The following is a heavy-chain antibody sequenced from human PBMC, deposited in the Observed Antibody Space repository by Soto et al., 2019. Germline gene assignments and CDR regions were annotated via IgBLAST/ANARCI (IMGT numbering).Heavy chain of an antibody. CDR3: AGTSESSWIADY. D-gene: IGHD6-13*01. Sequence: SETLSLTCAVSGGSISSSNWWSWVRQPPGKGLEWIGEIYHSGSTNYNPSLKSRVTISVDKSKNQFSLKLSSVTAADTAVYYCAGTSESSWIADYWGQGXLVTVYS. CDR2: IYHSGST. V-gene: IGHV4-4*02. J-gene: IGHJ4*02. CDR1: GGSISSSNW.